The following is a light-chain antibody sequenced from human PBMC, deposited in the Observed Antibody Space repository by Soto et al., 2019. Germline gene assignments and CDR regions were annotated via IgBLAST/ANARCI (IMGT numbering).Light chain of an antibody. CDR2: DAS. CDR1: QPISNN. V-gene: IGKV3-15*01. J-gene: IGKJ1*01. Sequence: SVMTQSPVSLSASPGERVTLSCRASQPISNNLAWYQQKPGQAPRLLIFDASTRATGIPARFSGSGSGTEFTLTISSLQSEDFATYYCQQANDWPPTFGQGT. CDR3: QQANDWPPT.